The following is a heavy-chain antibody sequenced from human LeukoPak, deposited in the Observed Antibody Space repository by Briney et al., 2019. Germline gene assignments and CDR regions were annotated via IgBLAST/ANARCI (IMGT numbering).Heavy chain of an antibody. CDR2: MNPGGSEK. CDR3: ARDPRQSHLVYTTGDY. Sequence: PGGSLRLSCEVSGFTFSSYWMSWVRQAPGKGLEWVANMNPGGSEKYYVDSVNGRFTISRDNSKNSLYLQMNSLRAEDTAVYDCARDPRQSHLVYTTGDYWGQGTLVTVSS. D-gene: IGHD2-2*02. CDR1: GFTFSSYW. V-gene: IGHV3-7*01. J-gene: IGHJ4*02.